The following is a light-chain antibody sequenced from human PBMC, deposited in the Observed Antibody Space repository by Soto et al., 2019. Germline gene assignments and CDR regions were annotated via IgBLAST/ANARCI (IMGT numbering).Light chain of an antibody. Sequence: IQITLSPSTLSASVGDRVTLTCRTSQSISGRLAWYQIKPGKDPKILIYEASSLQGGVPSRFSGRGSGTEFNLTISGLQTDDFATYYCQQANSFTITFGQGTRLEIK. CDR1: QSISGR. CDR3: QQANSFTIT. V-gene: IGKV1-5*01. J-gene: IGKJ5*01. CDR2: EAS.